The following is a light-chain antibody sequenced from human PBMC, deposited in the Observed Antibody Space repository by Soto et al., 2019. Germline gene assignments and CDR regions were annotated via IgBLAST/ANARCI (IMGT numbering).Light chain of an antibody. CDR3: QERSDWYA. J-gene: IGKJ2*01. Sequence: EIVLTQSPATLSLSPGERATLSCRASQSVSSYLAWHQQKPGQAPRLLVYDASNRATGIPVRFSGSGSGTDFTLTISSLEPEDFAVYYCQERSDWYAFGQGTKLELK. CDR1: QSVSSY. V-gene: IGKV3-11*01. CDR2: DAS.